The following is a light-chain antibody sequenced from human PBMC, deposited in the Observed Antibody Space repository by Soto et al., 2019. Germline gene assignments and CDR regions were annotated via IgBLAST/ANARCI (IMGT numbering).Light chain of an antibody. CDR2: GNS. V-gene: IGLV1-40*01. J-gene: IGLJ3*02. CDR3: QSYDSSLSGWV. Sequence: QSALTQPPSVSGAPGQRVTISCTGSSSNIGAGYDVHWYQQLPGTAPKLLIYGNSNRPSGVPDRFSGSKSGTSASLAITGLQVGDEADYYCQSYDSSLSGWVFGGGTQLTVL. CDR1: SSNIGAGYD.